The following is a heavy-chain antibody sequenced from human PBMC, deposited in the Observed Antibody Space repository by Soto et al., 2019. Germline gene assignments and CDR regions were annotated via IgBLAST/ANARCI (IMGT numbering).Heavy chain of an antibody. Sequence: QVQLVESGGGVVQPGTSLRLSCAASRFTFSSFGMHWVRQAPGKGLEWVAFISYDGSKKYYTDSVKGRFTISRDSSTNTLSLQMNSLGADDTAVYYCAKVRVGRSFYHYYAMDIWGQGTTVTVSS. CDR1: RFTFSSFG. CDR2: ISYDGSKK. D-gene: IGHD1-26*01. CDR3: AKVRVGRSFYHYYAMDI. V-gene: IGHV3-30*18. J-gene: IGHJ6*02.